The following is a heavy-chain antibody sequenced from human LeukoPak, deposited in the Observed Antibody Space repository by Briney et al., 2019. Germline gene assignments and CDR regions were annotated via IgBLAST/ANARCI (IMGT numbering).Heavy chain of an antibody. CDR1: GFIFNKHA. J-gene: IGHJ4*02. Sequence: GGSLRLSCVASGFIFNKHAMSWVRQAPGKGLEWVSGLSGSGGSTDYADSVKGRFTVSRDNSKNTLFLQMNSLRAEDTAVCYCARHGPSYYFDYWGQGTLVTVSS. D-gene: IGHD3-16*01. V-gene: IGHV3-23*01. CDR2: LSGSGGST. CDR3: ARHGPSYYFDY.